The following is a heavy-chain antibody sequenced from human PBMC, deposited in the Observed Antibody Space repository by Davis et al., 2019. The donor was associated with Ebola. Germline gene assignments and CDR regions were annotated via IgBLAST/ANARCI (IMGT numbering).Heavy chain of an antibody. J-gene: IGHJ4*02. Sequence: SETLSLTCTVSGGSISSYYWSWIRQPPGKGLEWIGYIYYSGSTNYNPSLKSRVTISVDTSKNQFSLKLSSLTAADTAIYYCAAEGDTGAYEDWGQGSLVTVSS. CDR1: GGSISSYY. CDR2: IYYSGST. V-gene: IGHV4-59*08. CDR3: AAEGDTGAYED. D-gene: IGHD7-27*01.